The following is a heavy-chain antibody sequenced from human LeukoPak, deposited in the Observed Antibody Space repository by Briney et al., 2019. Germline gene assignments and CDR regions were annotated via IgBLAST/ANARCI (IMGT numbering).Heavy chain of an antibody. CDR2: INSDGSST. V-gene: IGHV3-74*01. CDR1: GFTFSSYW. CDR3: ATGMTTVTTFYFDY. J-gene: IGHJ4*02. D-gene: IGHD4-17*01. Sequence: PGGSLRLSCAASGFTFSSYWMHWVRQAPGKGLVWVSRINSDGSSTSYADSVKGRFTISRGNAKNTLYLQMNSLRAEDTAVYYCATGMTTVTTFYFDYWGQGTLVTVSS.